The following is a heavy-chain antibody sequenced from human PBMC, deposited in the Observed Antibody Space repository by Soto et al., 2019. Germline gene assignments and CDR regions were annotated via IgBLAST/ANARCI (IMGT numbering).Heavy chain of an antibody. V-gene: IGHV4-4*07. Sequence: PSETLSLTCTVSGGSPNSYYWTWIRQPAGKGLEWIGRIFTSGSTNNNPSLKSRVTMSVDTSKNQFSLKLSSVTAADTAVYYCAAYNSTLGTFDIWGQGTMVTVSS. CDR3: AAYNSTLGTFDI. D-gene: IGHD6-19*01. CDR1: GGSPNSYY. J-gene: IGHJ3*02. CDR2: IFTSGST.